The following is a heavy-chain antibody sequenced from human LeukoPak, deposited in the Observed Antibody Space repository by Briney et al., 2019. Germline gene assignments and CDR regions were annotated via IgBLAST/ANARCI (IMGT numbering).Heavy chain of an antibody. CDR3: ARGVMTGYSSSWHFDC. CDR1: GGSISSYY. D-gene: IGHD6-13*01. CDR2: IYYSGST. V-gene: IGHV4-59*01. J-gene: IGHJ4*02. Sequence: SETLSLTCTVSGGSISSYYWSWIRQPPGKGLEWIGYIYYSGSTNYNPSLKSRVTISVDTSKNQFSLKLSSVTAADTAVYYCARGVMTGYSSSWHFDCWGQGTLVTVSS.